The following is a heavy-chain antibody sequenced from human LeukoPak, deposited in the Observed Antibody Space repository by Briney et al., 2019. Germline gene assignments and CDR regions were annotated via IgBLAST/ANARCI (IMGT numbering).Heavy chain of an antibody. CDR2: IYYSGST. CDR3: ARVAWGRSIFGVVITPYYYYYMDV. CDR1: GGSISSGGYY. J-gene: IGHJ6*03. V-gene: IGHV4-31*03. Sequence: PSETLSLTCTVSGGSISSGGYYWSWIRQHPGKGLEWIGYIYYSGSTYYNPSLKSRVTISVDTSKNQFSLKLSSVTAADTAVYYCARVAWGRSIFGVVITPYYYYYMDVWGKGTTVTVSS. D-gene: IGHD3-3*01.